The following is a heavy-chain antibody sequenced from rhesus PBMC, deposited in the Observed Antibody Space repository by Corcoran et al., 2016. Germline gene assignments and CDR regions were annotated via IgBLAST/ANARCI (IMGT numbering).Heavy chain of an antibody. CDR2: ISGSSGST. J-gene: IGHJ6*01. V-gene: IGHV4-165*01. CDR1: GGSFSGYY. CDR3: AKERSNYYGLDS. Sequence: QVQLQESGPGLVKPSETLSLTCAVSGGSFSGYYWGWIRQPPGKGLEWIGYISGSSGSTDDNPSRQKRVTISADKSISTAYLQWSSLKASDAATYYCAKERSNYYGLDSWGQGVVVTVSS. D-gene: IGHD6-19*01.